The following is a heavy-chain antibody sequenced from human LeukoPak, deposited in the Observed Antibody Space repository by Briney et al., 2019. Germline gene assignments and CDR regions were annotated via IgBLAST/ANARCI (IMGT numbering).Heavy chain of an antibody. CDR1: GFTFSTCA. Sequence: PGGSLRLSCAASGFTFSTCAMGWVRQAPGKGLGWVSAISGSGGSTFYADSVKGRFTISGDNSKNTVYLQMSGLRAEDTALYYCAKAHCSPTSCSRTDYWGQGTLVTVSS. CDR2: ISGSGGST. J-gene: IGHJ4*02. D-gene: IGHD2-2*01. V-gene: IGHV3-23*01. CDR3: AKAHCSPTSCSRTDY.